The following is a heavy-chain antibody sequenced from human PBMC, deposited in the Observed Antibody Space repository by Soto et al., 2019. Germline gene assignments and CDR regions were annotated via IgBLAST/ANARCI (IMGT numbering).Heavy chain of an antibody. CDR3: AISRVRGGYYFDY. Sequence: QVQVVQSGAEVKKPGASVKVSCKASGYTFTTYAIHWVRQAPGQSLEWMGWINTGNGNTYYSQKMQARVTITRDTSASPAYMELSRLRSEDTAVSYCAISRVRGGYYFDYWGQRALVTVSS. CDR2: INTGNGNT. D-gene: IGHD3-16*01. J-gene: IGHJ4*02. V-gene: IGHV1-3*04. CDR1: GYTFTTYA.